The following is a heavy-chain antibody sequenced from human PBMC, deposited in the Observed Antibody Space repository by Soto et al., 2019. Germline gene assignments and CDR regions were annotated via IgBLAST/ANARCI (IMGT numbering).Heavy chain of an antibody. D-gene: IGHD1-26*01. Sequence: PGGSLRLSCAASGFTFSSYGMHWVRQAPGKGLGWVAVISFDGSNKYYADSVKGRFTISRDKSKNRLHLHMNSLRAEDTAVYYFARDQVGPLYYYYYGMDVWGQGTTVTSP. CDR3: ARDQVGPLYYYYYGMDV. CDR1: GFTFSSYG. V-gene: IGHV3-30*03. J-gene: IGHJ6*02. CDR2: ISFDGSNK.